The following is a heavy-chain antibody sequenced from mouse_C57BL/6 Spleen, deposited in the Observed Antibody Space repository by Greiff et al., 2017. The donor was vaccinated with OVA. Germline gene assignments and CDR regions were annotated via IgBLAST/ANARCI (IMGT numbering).Heavy chain of an antibody. V-gene: IGHV1-52*01. CDR1: GYTFTSYW. D-gene: IGHD1-1*01. Sequence: VQLQQPGAELVRPGSSVKLSCKASGYTFTSYWMHWVKQRPIQGLEWIGNIDPSDSETHYNQKFKDKATLTVDKSSSTAYMQLSSLTSEDSAVYYCARSTTAVGGYFDVWGTGTTVTVSS. J-gene: IGHJ1*03. CDR3: ARSTTAVGGYFDV. CDR2: IDPSDSET.